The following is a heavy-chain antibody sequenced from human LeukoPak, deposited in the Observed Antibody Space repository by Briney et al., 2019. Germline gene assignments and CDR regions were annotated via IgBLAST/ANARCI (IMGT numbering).Heavy chain of an antibody. CDR1: GGSISSSNW. Sequence: SETLSLTCAVSGGSISSSNWWCWFRQPPGKGLEWIGENYHSRSTNYNPPPKSRVTITVDKSKNQSSLTLSAVAAADRAVYYGARVGRWRGMFDWGKGTTVTVSS. CDR3: ARVGRWRGMFD. CDR2: NYHSRST. V-gene: IGHV4-4*02. J-gene: IGHJ6*04. D-gene: IGHD4-23*01.